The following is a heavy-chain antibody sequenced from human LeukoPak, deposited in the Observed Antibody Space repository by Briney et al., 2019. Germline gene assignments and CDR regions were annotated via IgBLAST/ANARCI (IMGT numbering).Heavy chain of an antibody. D-gene: IGHD3-3*01. CDR3: ARAPFDFWSGYPPPNMDV. Sequence: SQTLSLTCAISGDSVSSNSAAWNWIRQSPSRGLEWLGRTYYRSKWYNDYAVSVKSRITINPDTSKNQFSLKLSSVTAADTAVYYCARAPFDFWSGYPPPNMDVWGKGTTVTVSS. J-gene: IGHJ6*03. CDR1: GDSVSSNSAA. CDR2: TYYRSKWYN. V-gene: IGHV6-1*01.